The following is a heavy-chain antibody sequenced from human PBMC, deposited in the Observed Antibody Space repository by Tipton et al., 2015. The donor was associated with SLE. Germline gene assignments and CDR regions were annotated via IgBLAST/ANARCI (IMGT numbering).Heavy chain of an antibody. CDR3: ARGGGKAAGTSGWFDP. V-gene: IGHV3-48*03. CDR2: ISSSGSTI. Sequence: GSLRLSCAASGFTFSSYEMNWVRQAPGKGLEWVSYISSSGSTIYYADSVKGRFTISRGNAKNSLYLQMNSLRAGDTAVYYCARGGGKAAGTSGWFDPWGQGTLVTVSS. D-gene: IGHD6-13*01. J-gene: IGHJ5*02. CDR1: GFTFSSYE.